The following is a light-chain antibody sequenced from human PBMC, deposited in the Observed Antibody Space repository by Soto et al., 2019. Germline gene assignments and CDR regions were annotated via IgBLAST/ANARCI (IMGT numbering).Light chain of an antibody. V-gene: IGKV3-20*01. CDR3: QQYGSSGT. J-gene: IGKJ1*01. CDR2: GAS. CDR1: QSLTNNY. Sequence: EIVLTQSPGTLSLSPGERATLSCRASQSLTNNYFAWYQQKPGQAPRLLIYGASTRATGIPARFSGSGSGTDFTLTISRLEPEDFAVYYCQQYGSSGTFGQGTKVDIK.